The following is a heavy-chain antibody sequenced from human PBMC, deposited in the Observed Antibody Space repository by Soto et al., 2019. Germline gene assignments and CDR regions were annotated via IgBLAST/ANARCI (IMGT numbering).Heavy chain of an antibody. J-gene: IGHJ6*02. CDR1: GFNFNSYT. D-gene: IGHD2-15*01. CDR3: ARDCGGGSCYPGMDV. CDR2: ISSSGYI. V-gene: IGHV3-21*01. Sequence: GGSLRLSCAASGFNFNSYTINWVRQAXGXXLEWLSSISSSGYIFSTDSVRGRFNIHRETAKKSVYLHISSPRPEDAAAYCCARDCGGGSCYPGMDVWGQGTTVTVSS.